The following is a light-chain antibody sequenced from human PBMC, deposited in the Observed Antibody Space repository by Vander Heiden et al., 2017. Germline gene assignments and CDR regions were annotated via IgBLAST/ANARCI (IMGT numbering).Light chain of an antibody. CDR3: CSYAGSYTYV. Sequence: QSALPQPRPLSGSPGQSVTISCTGTSSDVGGYNYVSWYQQHPGKAPKLMIYDVSKRPSGVPDRFSGSKSGNTASLTISGLQAEDEADYYCCSYAGSYTYVFGTGTKVTVL. V-gene: IGLV2-11*01. J-gene: IGLJ1*01. CDR2: DVS. CDR1: SSDVGGYNY.